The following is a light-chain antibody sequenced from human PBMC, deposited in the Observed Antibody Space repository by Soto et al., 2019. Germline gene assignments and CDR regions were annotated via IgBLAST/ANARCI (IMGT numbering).Light chain of an antibody. Sequence: DIQMTQSPSSLSASVGDRVTITCQASQDIVNSLNWYHQKPGQAPKLLIYDASFLQTVAPPRFSGSGSGTDFTFSISRLQPEDFGTYYCQQSDNYPLSFGGGTKVDI. CDR3: QQSDNYPLS. J-gene: IGKJ4*01. CDR1: QDIVNS. CDR2: DAS. V-gene: IGKV1-33*01.